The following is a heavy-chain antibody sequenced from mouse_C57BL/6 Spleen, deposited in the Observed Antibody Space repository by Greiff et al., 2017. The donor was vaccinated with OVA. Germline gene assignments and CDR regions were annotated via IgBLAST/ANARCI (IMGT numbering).Heavy chain of an antibody. CDR3: ARSHYYGSSYWYFDG. J-gene: IGHJ1*03. V-gene: IGHV1-26*01. D-gene: IGHD1-1*01. CDR2: INPNNGGT. Sequence: EVQLQQSGPELVKPGASVKISCKASGYTFTDYYMNWVKQSHGKSLEWIGDINPNNGGTSYNQKFKGKATLTVDKSSSTAYMELRSLTSEDSAVYYCARSHYYGSSYWYFDGWGTGTTVTVSS. CDR1: GYTFTDYY.